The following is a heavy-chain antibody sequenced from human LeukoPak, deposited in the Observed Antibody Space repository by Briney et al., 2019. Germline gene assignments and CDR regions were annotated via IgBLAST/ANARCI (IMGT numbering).Heavy chain of an antibody. CDR2: ISGSGGST. Sequence: PGRSLRLSCAASGFTFSSYGMSWVRQAPGKGLEWVSAISGSGGSTYYADSVKGRFTISRDNSKNTLYLQMNSLRAEDTAVYYCAKVVLLWFGELPSDAFDIWGQGTMVTVSS. CDR1: GFTFSSYG. J-gene: IGHJ3*02. CDR3: AKVVLLWFGELPSDAFDI. D-gene: IGHD3-10*01. V-gene: IGHV3-23*01.